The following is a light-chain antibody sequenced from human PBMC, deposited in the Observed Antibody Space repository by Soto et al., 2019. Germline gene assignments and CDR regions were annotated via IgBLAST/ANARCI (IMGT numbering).Light chain of an antibody. V-gene: IGLV1-44*01. Sequence: QSVVTQPPSASGTPGQRVTVSCSGSNSSIGSYSINWYQQLPGTAPKLLIYTNNQRPSGVPDRFSGSKSATSASLAISGLQSQDEADYYCAAWDDSLNDYVFGTGTKLTVL. J-gene: IGLJ1*01. CDR2: TNN. CDR1: NSSIGSYS. CDR3: AAWDDSLNDYV.